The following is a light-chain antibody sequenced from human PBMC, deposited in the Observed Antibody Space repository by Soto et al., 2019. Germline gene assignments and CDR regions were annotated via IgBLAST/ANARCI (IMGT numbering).Light chain of an antibody. CDR1: EGISND. CDR3: QQYGSSPQWT. J-gene: IGKJ1*01. CDR2: DAS. V-gene: IGKV3-15*01. Sequence: EIVMTQSPATLSVSPGERATLSCRASEGISNDLAWYQQKPGQAPRLLIYDASTRATGIPARFSGTVSGTEFTLTISRLEPEDFAVYYCQQYGSSPQWTFGQGTKVDIK.